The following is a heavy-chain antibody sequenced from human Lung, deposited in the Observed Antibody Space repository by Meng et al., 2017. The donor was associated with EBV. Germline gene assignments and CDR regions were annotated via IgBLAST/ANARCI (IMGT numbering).Heavy chain of an antibody. D-gene: IGHD1-1*01. Sequence: VPLGYARAWVKKPGASVKVSCKASGYTFTSYGISWVQQAPGQGLEWMGWISAYNGNTNYAQKLQGRVTMTTDTSTSTAYMELRSLRSDDTAVYYCARVDEETIDYWGQGTLVTVSS. CDR1: GYTFTSYG. V-gene: IGHV1-18*01. CDR2: ISAYNGNT. CDR3: ARVDEETIDY. J-gene: IGHJ4*02.